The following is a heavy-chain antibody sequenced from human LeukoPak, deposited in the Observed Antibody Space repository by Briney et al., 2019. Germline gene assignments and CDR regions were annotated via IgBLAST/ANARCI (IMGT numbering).Heavy chain of an antibody. CDR1: RYTFTSYD. J-gene: IGHJ4*02. V-gene: IGHV1-8*01. CDR3: ARGKMDDYGDYDPYYFDY. D-gene: IGHD4-17*01. CDR2: MNPNSGNT. Sequence: ASVKVSCKASRYTFTSYDINWVRQATGQGLEWMGWMNPNSGNTGYAQEFQGRVTMTRNTSISTAYMELSSLRSEDTAVYYCARGKMDDYGDYDPYYFDYWGQGTLVTVSS.